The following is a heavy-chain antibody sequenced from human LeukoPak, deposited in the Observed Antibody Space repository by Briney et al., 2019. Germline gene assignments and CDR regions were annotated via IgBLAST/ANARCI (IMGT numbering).Heavy chain of an antibody. CDR2: MNPNSGNT. J-gene: IGHJ5*02. CDR1: GYTFTSCD. CDR3: ARNPSGVVRGVYNWFDP. Sequence: ASVKVSCKASGYTFTSCDINWVRQATGQGLEWMGWMNPNSGNTGYAQKFQGRVTMTRNTSISTAYMELSSLRSEDTAVYYCARNPSGVVRGVYNWFDPWGQGTLVTVSS. V-gene: IGHV1-8*01. D-gene: IGHD3-10*01.